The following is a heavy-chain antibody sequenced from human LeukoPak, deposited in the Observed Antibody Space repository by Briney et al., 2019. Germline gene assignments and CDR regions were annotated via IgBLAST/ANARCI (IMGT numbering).Heavy chain of an antibody. V-gene: IGHV4-59*01. J-gene: IGHJ6*03. CDR2: IYYSGST. Sequence: SETLSLTCTVSGGSISSYYWSWIRQPPGKGLEWIGYIYYSGSTNYNPSLKSRVTISVDTSKNQFSLKLSSVTAADTAVCYCARAPSGRLYYYYYMDVWGKGTTVTVSS. CDR1: GGSISSYY. D-gene: IGHD2-15*01. CDR3: ARAPSGRLYYYYYMDV.